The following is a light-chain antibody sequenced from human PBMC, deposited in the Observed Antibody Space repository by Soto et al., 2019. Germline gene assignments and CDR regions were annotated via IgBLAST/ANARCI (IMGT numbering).Light chain of an antibody. J-gene: IGKJ1*01. CDR1: QGISNY. CDR2: AAS. V-gene: IGKV1-27*01. CDR3: QKYNSAPQT. Sequence: DIQMTQSPSSLSASVGDRVTITCRASQGISNYLAWYQQKPGKVPKLLIYAASTVQSGVPSRFSGSGSGTDFTLTISSMQTEDVATYYCQKYNSAPQTFGQGTKVEIK.